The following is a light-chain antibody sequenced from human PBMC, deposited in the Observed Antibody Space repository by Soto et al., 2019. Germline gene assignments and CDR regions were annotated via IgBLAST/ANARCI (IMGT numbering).Light chain of an antibody. CDR3: LQHNSYPWT. Sequence: DIQMTQSPSSLSASVGDRVTITCRASQGIRNDLGWYQQRPGKAPKRLIFGASRLESGVPSTFNGSGSGTEFTLAISSLEPEDFATYYCLQHNSYPWTFGPGTKVEVK. CDR1: QGIRND. CDR2: GAS. J-gene: IGKJ1*01. V-gene: IGKV1-17*01.